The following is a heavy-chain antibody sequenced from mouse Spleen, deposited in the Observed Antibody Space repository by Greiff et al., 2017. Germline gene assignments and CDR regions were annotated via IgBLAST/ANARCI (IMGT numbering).Heavy chain of an antibody. CDR3: ARQHSITNAMDY. CDR1: GFTFSDYY. Sequence: EVQLVESGGGLVQPGGSLKLSCATSGFTFSDYYMYWVRQTPEKRLEWVAYISNGGGSTYYPDTVKGRFTISRDNAKNTLYLQMSRLKSEDTAMYYCARQHSITNAMDYWGQGTSVTVSS. CDR2: ISNGGGST. D-gene: IGHD1-1*01. V-gene: IGHV5-12*02. J-gene: IGHJ4*01.